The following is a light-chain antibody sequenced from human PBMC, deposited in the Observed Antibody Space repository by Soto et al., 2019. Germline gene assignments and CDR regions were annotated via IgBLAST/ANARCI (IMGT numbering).Light chain of an antibody. CDR3: SSSTSATGLVV. J-gene: IGLJ3*02. Sequence: QSALTQPASVSGSPGQSITIPCTGTSSDIGDYNYVSWYQQYPGKVPKLVIYDVSHRPSGVSSRFSGSKSGNAASLSISGLQADDEADYYCSSSTSATGLVVFGGGTKLTVL. CDR2: DVS. V-gene: IGLV2-14*01. CDR1: SSDIGDYNY.